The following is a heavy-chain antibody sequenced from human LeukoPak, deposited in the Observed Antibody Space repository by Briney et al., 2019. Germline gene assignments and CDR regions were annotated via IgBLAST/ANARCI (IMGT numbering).Heavy chain of an antibody. V-gene: IGHV3-48*03. CDR1: GFTFSSYK. CDR3: AKGPPYQLPAFHYYYMHV. Sequence: GVTLTLSCAARGFTFSSYKLNWLRQAPGKGLEWVSYISSSGSTIYYADSVKGRFTISRDNAKNSLYLQMNSLRAEDTAVYYCAKGPPYQLPAFHYYYMHVWGKGTTVTISS. J-gene: IGHJ6*03. D-gene: IGHD2-2*01. CDR2: ISSSGSTI.